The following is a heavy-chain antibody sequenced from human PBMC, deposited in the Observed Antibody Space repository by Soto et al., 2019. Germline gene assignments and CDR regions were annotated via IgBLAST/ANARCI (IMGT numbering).Heavy chain of an antibody. Sequence: EVQLVESGGGLVQPGGSLRLSCVASGFTFGNYWMSWVRQGPGKGLEWVADINQDGSGKFYLESVKGRFTISRDNTKNTLFLQKNGLTAEDTGVDYCACDLYLEELSKVEDWGQGTLVTVSS. CDR2: INQDGSGK. J-gene: IGHJ4*02. V-gene: IGHV3-7*01. CDR3: ACDLYLEELSKVED. CDR1: GFTFGNYW. D-gene: IGHD3-16*02.